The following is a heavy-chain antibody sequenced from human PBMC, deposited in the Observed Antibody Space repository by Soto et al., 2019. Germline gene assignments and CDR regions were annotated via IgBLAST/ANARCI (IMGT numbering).Heavy chain of an antibody. CDR3: ARGDDYGDSYNAFDI. CDR1: GYTFTSYG. CDR2: ISAYNGNT. Sequence: ASVKVSCKASGYTFTSYGISWVRQAPVQGLEWMGWISAYNGNTNYAQKLQGRVTMTTDTSTSTAYMELRSLRSDDTAVYYCARGDDYGDSYNAFDIWGQGTMVTVSS. D-gene: IGHD4-17*01. J-gene: IGHJ3*02. V-gene: IGHV1-18*01.